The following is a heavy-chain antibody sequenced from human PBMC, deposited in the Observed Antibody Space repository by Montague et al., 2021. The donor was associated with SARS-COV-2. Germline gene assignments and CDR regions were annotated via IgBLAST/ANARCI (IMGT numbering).Heavy chain of an antibody. J-gene: IGHJ3*02. Sequence: SRRLSWSASGFTLGYTWMHWVRQAPGKGLVWISHINGDATTTKYADSVKGRFTISRDNAKSTLYLQLDSLRAEDTAVYYCVKDRGTPDAFDMWGQGTMVTVSS. D-gene: IGHD3-10*01. CDR1: GFTLGYTW. CDR2: INGDATTT. V-gene: IGHV3-74*03. CDR3: VKDRGTPDAFDM.